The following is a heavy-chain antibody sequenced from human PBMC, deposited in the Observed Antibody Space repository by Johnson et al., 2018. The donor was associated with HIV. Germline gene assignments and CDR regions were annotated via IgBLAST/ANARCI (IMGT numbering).Heavy chain of an antibody. Sequence: VQLVESGGGVVHPGGSLRLSCAASGFTVSSNYMSWVRQAPGKGLEWVSVIYSGGSTYYAASVKGRFPISRDTSKNTLFLEMNSLKAEDTAVYYCARESLEFWSRGAFDIWGLGTMVTVSS. J-gene: IGHJ3*02. CDR3: ARESLEFWSRGAFDI. V-gene: IGHV3-66*01. CDR1: GFTVSSNY. CDR2: IYSGGST. D-gene: IGHD3-10*01.